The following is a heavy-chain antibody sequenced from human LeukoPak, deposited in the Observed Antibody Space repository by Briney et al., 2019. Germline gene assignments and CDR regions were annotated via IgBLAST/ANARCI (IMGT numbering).Heavy chain of an antibody. D-gene: IGHD1-26*01. CDR3: TRDGSGSRIPFDY. J-gene: IGHJ4*02. V-gene: IGHV3-74*01. CDR2: INSDGSNI. Sequence: HAGGSLRLSCAASGFAFGSYWMHWVRQAPGKGLVWVSRINSDGSNIRYADSVKGRFTISRDNANNTLYLQMNSLRAEDTAVYYCTRDGSGSRIPFDYWGQGTLVTVSS. CDR1: GFAFGSYW.